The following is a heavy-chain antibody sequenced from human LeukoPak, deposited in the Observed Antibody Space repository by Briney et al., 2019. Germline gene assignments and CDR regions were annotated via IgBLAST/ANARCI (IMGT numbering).Heavy chain of an antibody. CDR3: ARQVGAMRFDY. V-gene: IGHV4-59*08. D-gene: IGHD1-26*01. J-gene: IGHJ4*02. CDR2: IYDSGNT. Sequence: SETLSLTCVVSGGSIRSYYRSWIRQPPGKGLECIGYIYDSGNTNYNPSLKSRVTISVDPSKNQFSLNLTSVTAADMAVYYCARQVGAMRFDYWGQGILVTVSS. CDR1: GGSIRSYY.